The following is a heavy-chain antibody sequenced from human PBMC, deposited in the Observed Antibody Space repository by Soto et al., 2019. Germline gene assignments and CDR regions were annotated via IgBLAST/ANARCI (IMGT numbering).Heavy chain of an antibody. V-gene: IGHV1-3*01. CDR1: GYSITSYA. Sequence: ASVKVSCQAAGYSITSYAMHWVRQAPGQRLEWMGWINAGNGNTKYSQKFQGRVTITRDTSASTAYMELSSLRSEDTAVYCCARHALAVAAFDFDYWGQGTLVTVSS. CDR2: INAGNGNT. D-gene: IGHD6-19*01. CDR3: ARHALAVAAFDFDY. J-gene: IGHJ4*02.